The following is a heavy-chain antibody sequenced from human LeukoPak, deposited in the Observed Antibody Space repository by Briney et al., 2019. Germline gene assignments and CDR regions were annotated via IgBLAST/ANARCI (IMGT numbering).Heavy chain of an antibody. CDR2: INTDGTVA. Sequence: GGSLRLSCAAFGFTFSKYWMLWVRQAPGKGLESVSRINTDGTVATYADSVKGRFTVSRDNADNTMFLQMNSVRDEDTAVYYCATKQWLAPPPDSWGQGTPVTVSS. J-gene: IGHJ4*02. CDR1: GFTFSKYW. D-gene: IGHD6-19*01. CDR3: ATKQWLAPPPDS. V-gene: IGHV3-74*01.